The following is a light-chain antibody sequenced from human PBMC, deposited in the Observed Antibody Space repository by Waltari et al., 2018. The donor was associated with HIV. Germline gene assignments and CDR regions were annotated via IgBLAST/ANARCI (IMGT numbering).Light chain of an antibody. J-gene: IGKJ2*01. V-gene: IGKV3-15*01. CDR1: QTIATN. CDR2: AAS. CDR3: QQYNVWPPNT. Sequence: EVVLTQSPLTLSVSPGERAILSCRASQTIATNLAWYQQKPGQAPRLLIYAASTRAPGIPPKFSGSGSGTRFTLTISSLQSEDFAVYYCQQYNVWPPNTFGQGTKVEIK.